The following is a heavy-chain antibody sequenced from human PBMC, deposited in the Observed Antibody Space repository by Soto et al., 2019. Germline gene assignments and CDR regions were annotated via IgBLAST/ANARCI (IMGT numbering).Heavy chain of an antibody. V-gene: IGHV4-4*02. J-gene: IGHJ6*02. Sequence: SETLSLTCAVSGGSISSSNWWSWVRQPPGKGLEWSGEIYHRGSTNYNPSLKSRVTISVDKSKNQISLKLSSVTASDTAVYYCVGTIAVAGRSVYYYYGMDVWGQGTTVTVSS. CDR1: GGSISSSNW. D-gene: IGHD6-19*01. CDR3: VGTIAVAGRSVYYYYGMDV. CDR2: IYHRGST.